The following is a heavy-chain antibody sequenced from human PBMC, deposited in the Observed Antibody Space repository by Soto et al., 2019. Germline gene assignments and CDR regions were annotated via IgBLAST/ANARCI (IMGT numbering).Heavy chain of an antibody. CDR1: GFTFSNAW. D-gene: IGHD2-15*01. CDR2: IKPKTDGGTT. Sequence: GGSLRLSCTASGFTFSNAWMSWVRQAPGKGPEWVGRIKPKTDGGTTDYAAPVKGRFTISIDESKNTLYLQMNSLKTEDTAVYYCITDVAVMVPASCGSWGQGNLVTVSS. V-gene: IGHV3-15*01. CDR3: ITDVAVMVPASCGS. J-gene: IGHJ5*02.